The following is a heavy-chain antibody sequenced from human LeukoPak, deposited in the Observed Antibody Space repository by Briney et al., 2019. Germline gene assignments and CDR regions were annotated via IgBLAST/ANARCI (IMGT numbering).Heavy chain of an antibody. J-gene: IGHJ4*02. Sequence: GGSLRLSCAASGFTVSSNYMSWVRQAPGKGLEWVSVIYSGGSTYYADSVKGRFTISRDNYKNTLYLQMNSLRAEDTAVYYCARVGVLPGYYLDYWGQGTLVTVSS. CDR2: IYSGGST. D-gene: IGHD3-9*01. CDR1: GFTVSSNY. CDR3: ARVGVLPGYYLDY. V-gene: IGHV3-53*01.